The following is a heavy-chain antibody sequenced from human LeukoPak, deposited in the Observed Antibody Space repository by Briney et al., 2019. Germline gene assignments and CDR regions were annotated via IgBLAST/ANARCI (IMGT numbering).Heavy chain of an antibody. V-gene: IGHV4-34*01. J-gene: IGHJ4*02. CDR1: GGSFSGYY. D-gene: IGHD6-13*01. CDR2: INHSGST. CDR3: ARGRRIAAADSYYFDY. Sequence: PSETLSLTCAVYGGSFSGYYWSWIRQPPGKGLEWIGEINHSGSTNYNPSLKSRVTISVDTSKNQFSLKLSSVTAADTAVYYCARGRRIAAADSYYFDYRGQGTLVTVSS.